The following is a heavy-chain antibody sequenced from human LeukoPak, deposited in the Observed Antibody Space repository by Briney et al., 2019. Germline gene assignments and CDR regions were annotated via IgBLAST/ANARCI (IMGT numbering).Heavy chain of an antibody. V-gene: IGHV1-8*02. J-gene: IGHJ4*02. CDR3: AVITGANPFGY. CDR2: MNPNSGNT. D-gene: IGHD1-26*01. CDR1: GYTFTGYY. Sequence: ASVKVSCKASGYTFTGYYMHWVRQATGQGLEWMGWMNPNSGNTGYAQKFQGRVTMTRNTSISTAYMELSSLRSEDTAVYYCAVITGANPFGYWGQGTLVTVSS.